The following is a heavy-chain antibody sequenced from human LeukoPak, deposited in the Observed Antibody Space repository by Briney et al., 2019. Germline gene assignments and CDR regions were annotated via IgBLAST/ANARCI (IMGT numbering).Heavy chain of an antibody. Sequence: GGSLRLSCAASGFTFSNAWMSWVRQAPGKGLEWVGRIESKTDGGTTDYAAPVKGRFTISRDDSKNTLYLQMNSLKTEDTAVYYCTTAESELLWFGELFYFDYWGQGTLVTVSS. CDR2: IESKTDGGTT. CDR3: TTAESELLWFGELFYFDY. D-gene: IGHD3-10*01. CDR1: GFTFSNAW. J-gene: IGHJ4*02. V-gene: IGHV3-15*04.